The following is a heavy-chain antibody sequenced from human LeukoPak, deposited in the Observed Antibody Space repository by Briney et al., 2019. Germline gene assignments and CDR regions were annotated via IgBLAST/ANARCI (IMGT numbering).Heavy chain of an antibody. Sequence: SETLSLTCTVSGGSISSYYWSWIRQPPGKGLEWIGYIYYSGSTNYNPSLKSRVTISVDTSKNQFSLKLSSVTAADTAVYYCASGGSDSSGWLGWFDPWGQGTLLTVSS. V-gene: IGHV4-59*08. CDR2: IYYSGST. J-gene: IGHJ5*02. CDR1: GGSISSYY. D-gene: IGHD6-19*01. CDR3: ASGGSDSSGWLGWFDP.